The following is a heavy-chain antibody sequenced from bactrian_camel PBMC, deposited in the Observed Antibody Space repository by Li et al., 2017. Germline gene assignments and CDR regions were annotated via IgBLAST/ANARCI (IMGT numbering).Heavy chain of an antibody. CDR3: AKSARYYSDYAGPAQEPHY. V-gene: IGHV3S1*01. J-gene: IGHJ4*01. CDR2: IYTSDGTT. Sequence: VQLVESGGGLVQPGGSLRLSCAGSGFTFTKNWIHWVRQAPGKELEWVSSIYTSDGTTNSADSVKGRFTISRDNTKSMLYLQMNNLKSEDTALYYCAKSARYYSDYAGPAQEPHYWGQGTQVTVS. CDR1: GFTFTKNW. D-gene: IGHD4*01.